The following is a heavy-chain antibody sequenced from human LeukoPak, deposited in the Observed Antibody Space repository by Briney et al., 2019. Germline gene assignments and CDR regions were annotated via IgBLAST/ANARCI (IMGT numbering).Heavy chain of an antibody. CDR1: GGSFSGYY. D-gene: IGHD4-11*01. Sequence: SETLSLTCAVYGGSFSGYYWSWIRQPPGKGLEWIGEINHSGSTNYNPSLKSRVTISVDTSKNQFSLKLSSVTAADTAVYYCARGSVTRFVYWGQGTLVTVSS. CDR3: ARGSVTRFVY. V-gene: IGHV4-34*01. J-gene: IGHJ4*02. CDR2: INHSGST.